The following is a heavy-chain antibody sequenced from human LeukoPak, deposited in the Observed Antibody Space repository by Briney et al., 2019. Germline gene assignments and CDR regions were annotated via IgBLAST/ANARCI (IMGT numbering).Heavy chain of an antibody. Sequence: PGGSLRLSCAASGFTFSSYSMNWVRQAPGKGLEWVSSISSSSSYIYYADSVKGRFTISRDNAKNSLYLQMNSLRAEDTAVYYCARDYTEKYCSSTSCSHAFDIWGQGTMVTVSS. CDR2: ISSSSSYI. V-gene: IGHV3-21*01. J-gene: IGHJ3*02. CDR1: GFTFSSYS. D-gene: IGHD2-2*01. CDR3: ARDYTEKYCSSTSCSHAFDI.